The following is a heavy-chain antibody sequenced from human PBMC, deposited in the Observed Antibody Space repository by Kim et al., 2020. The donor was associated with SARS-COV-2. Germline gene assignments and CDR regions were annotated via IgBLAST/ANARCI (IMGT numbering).Heavy chain of an antibody. V-gene: IGHV4-39*01. Sequence: SETLSLTCTVSGGSISSSSYYWGWIRQPPGKGLEWIGSIYYSGSTYYNPSLKSRVTISVDTSKNQFSLKLSSVTAADTAVYYCARTDILTAWFDPWGQGTLVTVSS. J-gene: IGHJ5*02. CDR2: IYYSGST. CDR1: GGSISSSSYY. D-gene: IGHD3-9*01. CDR3: ARTDILTAWFDP.